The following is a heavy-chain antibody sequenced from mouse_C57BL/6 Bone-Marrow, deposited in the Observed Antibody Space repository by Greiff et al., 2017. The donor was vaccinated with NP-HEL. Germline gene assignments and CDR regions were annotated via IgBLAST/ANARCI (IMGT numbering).Heavy chain of an antibody. CDR3: ARDGNYDFDY. CDR2: IDPSDSYT. J-gene: IGHJ2*01. Sequence: QVQLQQPGAELVMPGASVKLSCEASGYTFTSYWMHWVKQRPGQGLEWIGEIDPSDSYTNYNQKFKGKSTLTVDKSSSTAYMQLSSLTSEDSAVYYCARDGNYDFDYWGQGTTLTVSS. CDR1: GYTFTSYW. V-gene: IGHV1-69*01. D-gene: IGHD2-1*01.